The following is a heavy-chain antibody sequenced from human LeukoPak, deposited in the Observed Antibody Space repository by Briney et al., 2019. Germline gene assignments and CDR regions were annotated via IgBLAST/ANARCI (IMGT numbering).Heavy chain of an antibody. J-gene: IGHJ4*02. Sequence: SVKVSCKASGGTFSSYAISWVRQAPGQGLEWMGGIIPIFGTANYAQKFQGRVTITADESTSTAYMELSSLRSEDTAAYYCARDEKHGPSSSWYEYYFDYWGQGTLVTVSS. CDR2: IIPIFGTA. D-gene: IGHD6-13*01. V-gene: IGHV1-69*13. CDR3: ARDEKHGPSSSWYEYYFDY. CDR1: GGTFSSYA.